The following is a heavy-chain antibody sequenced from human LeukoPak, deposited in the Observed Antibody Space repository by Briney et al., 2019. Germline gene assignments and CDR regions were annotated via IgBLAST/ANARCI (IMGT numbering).Heavy chain of an antibody. Sequence: GGSLRLSCAASGFTFSSNAMHWVRQAPGKGLEWVAVITYDGSNKYYADSVKGRFTISRDNSKNTLYLQMNSLRAEDTAVYYCARGLLGAPTSYFEFWGQGTLVTVSS. CDR2: ITYDGSNK. D-gene: IGHD1-26*01. V-gene: IGHV3-30-3*01. CDR1: GFTFSSNA. CDR3: ARGLLGAPTSYFEF. J-gene: IGHJ4*02.